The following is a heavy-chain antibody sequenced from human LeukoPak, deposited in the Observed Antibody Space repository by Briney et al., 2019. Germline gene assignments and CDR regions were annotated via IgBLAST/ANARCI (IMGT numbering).Heavy chain of an antibody. J-gene: IGHJ5*02. V-gene: IGHV1-2*02. CDR3: ARGIAVAGNRWFDP. D-gene: IGHD6-19*01. CDR2: INPNSGGT. CDR1: GYTFTGYY. Sequence: ASVKVSCMPSGYTFTGYYMHWVRQAPGQGLEWVGWINPNSGGTNYAQKFQGRVTLTRDTSISTAYMELSTLRSDDTAVYYCARGIAVAGNRWFDPWGQGALVTVSS.